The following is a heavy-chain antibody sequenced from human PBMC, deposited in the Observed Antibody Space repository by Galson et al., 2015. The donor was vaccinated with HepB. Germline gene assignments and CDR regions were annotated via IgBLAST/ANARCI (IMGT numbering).Heavy chain of an antibody. J-gene: IGHJ6*02. Sequence: SLRLSCAASGFTFSSYAMHWVRQAPGKGLEWVAVISYDGSNKYYADSVKGRFTISRDNSKNTLYLQMNSLRAEDTAVYYCARGKAMVTRDYYYGMDVWGQGTTVTVSS. D-gene: IGHD4-17*01. CDR2: ISYDGSNK. CDR1: GFTFSSYA. V-gene: IGHV3-30*04. CDR3: ARGKAMVTRDYYYGMDV.